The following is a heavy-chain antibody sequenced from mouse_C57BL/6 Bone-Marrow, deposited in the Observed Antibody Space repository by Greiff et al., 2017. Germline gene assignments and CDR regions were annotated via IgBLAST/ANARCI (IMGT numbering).Heavy chain of an antibody. Sequence: QVQLQQSGAELVRPGASVTLSCKASGYSFTAYEMHWVKLTPVHGLEWIGAIDPETGGTAYNQKFKGRTILTADKPSSTAYMELRSLTSEDSAVYYCTRSTGTDFDYWGQGTTLTVSS. CDR3: TRSTGTDFDY. J-gene: IGHJ2*01. CDR1: GYSFTAYE. D-gene: IGHD4-1*01. V-gene: IGHV1-15*01. CDR2: IDPETGGT.